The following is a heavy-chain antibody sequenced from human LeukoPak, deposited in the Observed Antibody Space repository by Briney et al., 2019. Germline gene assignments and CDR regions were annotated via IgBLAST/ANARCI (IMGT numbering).Heavy chain of an antibody. CDR1: GYTFTGYY. Sequence: ASVKVSCKASGYTFTGYYMHWVRQAPGQGLEWMGWINPNSGGTNYAQKFQGRVTMTRDTSISTAYMELSRLRSDDTAVYYCARDSHAPYYDFWSGYASRYYYYGMDVWGQGTTVTVSS. J-gene: IGHJ6*02. CDR2: INPNSGGT. V-gene: IGHV1-2*02. CDR3: ARDSHAPYYDFWSGYASRYYYYGMDV. D-gene: IGHD3-3*01.